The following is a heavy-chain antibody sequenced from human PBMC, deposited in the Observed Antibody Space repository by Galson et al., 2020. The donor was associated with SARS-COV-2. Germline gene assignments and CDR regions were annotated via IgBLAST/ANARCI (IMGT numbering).Heavy chain of an antibody. V-gene: IGHV4-4*07. D-gene: IGHD3-22*01. CDR3: ARQASYYDSSGYVEIFYFDY. J-gene: IGHJ4*02. CDR2: VYSTGST. Sequence: SETLSLTCTVSGGSMTNYYWNWMRQSAGKGLEWIARVYSTGSTEYNASLKSRVTMSVDTSKNHFSLKLSSVTAADTAVYYCARQASYYDSSGYVEIFYFDYWGQGTLATVSS. CDR1: GGSMTNYY.